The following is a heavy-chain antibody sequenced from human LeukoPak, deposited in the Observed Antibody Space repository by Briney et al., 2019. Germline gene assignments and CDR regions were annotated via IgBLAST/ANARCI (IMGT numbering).Heavy chain of an antibody. V-gene: IGHV3-74*01. CDR3: AGSWSPYDAFDI. D-gene: IGHD6-13*01. CDR1: GFTFSSYW. J-gene: IGHJ3*02. Sequence: GGSLRLTCAASGFTFSSYWMHWVRQAPGKGLVWVSRMNSDGSSTTYADSVKGRFTISGDNVKNTLYLQMNNLRAEDTAVYYCAGSWSPYDAFDIWGQGTMVSVSS. CDR2: MNSDGSST.